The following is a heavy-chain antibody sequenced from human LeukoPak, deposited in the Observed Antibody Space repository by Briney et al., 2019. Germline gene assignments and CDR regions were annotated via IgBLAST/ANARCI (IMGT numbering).Heavy chain of an antibody. Sequence: SETLSLTCGVYGGSFSEYYWNWIRQPPGKGLEWIGEINHTGRPKYNPSLKSRLTISLDTSKNQFSLNLNSVTAADTAMYYCLEVVVVANDLFDYWGQGILVTVSS. CDR1: GGSFSEYY. J-gene: IGHJ4*02. CDR2: INHTGRP. D-gene: IGHD2-15*01. CDR3: LEVVVVANDLFDY. V-gene: IGHV4-34*01.